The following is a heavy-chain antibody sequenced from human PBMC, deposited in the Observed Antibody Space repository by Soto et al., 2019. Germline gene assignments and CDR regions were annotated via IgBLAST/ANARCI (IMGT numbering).Heavy chain of an antibody. J-gene: IGHJ4*02. D-gene: IGHD1-1*01. CDR2: IRNKTKRYTT. CDR3: VRVPLDRLTTYFDS. CDR1: GFTFSDHY. Sequence: EVQLVESGGGLVQPGGSLRVSCAASGFTFSDHYMDWVRQAPGKGLEWVGRIRNKTKRYTTDYAASVNGRFTISRDDSENSVHLQMNSRETEATAVYYCVRVPLDRLTTYFDSCGPGTVVTVSS. V-gene: IGHV3-72*01.